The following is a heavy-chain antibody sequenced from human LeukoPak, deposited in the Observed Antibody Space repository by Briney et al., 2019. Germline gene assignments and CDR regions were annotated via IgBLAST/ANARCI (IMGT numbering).Heavy chain of an antibody. J-gene: IGHJ3*02. CDR2: IYYSGST. Sequence: SETLSLTCTVSGGSISSSSYYWGWIRQPPGKGLEWIGSIYYSGSTYYNPSLKSRVTISVDTSKNQFSLKLSSVTAADTAVYYCATSSRSRSSTALGDIWGQGTLVTVSS. V-gene: IGHV4-39*07. D-gene: IGHD6-13*01. CDR3: ATSSRSRSSTALGDI. CDR1: GGSISSSSYY.